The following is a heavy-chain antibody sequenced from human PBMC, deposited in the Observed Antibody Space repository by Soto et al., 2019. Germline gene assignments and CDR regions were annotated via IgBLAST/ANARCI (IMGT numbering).Heavy chain of an antibody. CDR3: AADDLGSFYYYYGMAV. CDR2: IVVGSGNT. CDR1: GFTFTSSA. Sequence: SVKVSCKASGFTFTSSAVQWVRQARGQRLEWIGWIVVGSGNTNYAQKFQERVTITRDMSTSTAYMELSSLRSEDTAVYYCAADDLGSFYYYYGMAVWGQGTTVTVSS. V-gene: IGHV1-58*01. J-gene: IGHJ6*02.